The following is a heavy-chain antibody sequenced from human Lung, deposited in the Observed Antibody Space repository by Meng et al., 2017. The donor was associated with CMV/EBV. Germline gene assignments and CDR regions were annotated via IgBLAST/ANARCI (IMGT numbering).Heavy chain of an antibody. Sequence: GEXXKISCAASGFTLSRYWMHWVRQVPGKGLVWVSRINEDGSLTNYADAVEGRFTISRDNAKNTLFLQMNSLRAEDTAVYYCARDLAGRDDYWGPGTVVTVSS. V-gene: IGHV3-74*01. D-gene: IGHD3-10*01. CDR3: ARDLAGRDDY. J-gene: IGHJ4*02. CDR1: GFTLSRYW. CDR2: INEDGSLT.